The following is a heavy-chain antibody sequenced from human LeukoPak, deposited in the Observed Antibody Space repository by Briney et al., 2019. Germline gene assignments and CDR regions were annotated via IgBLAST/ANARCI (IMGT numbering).Heavy chain of an antibody. CDR1: GGSISSSSYY. V-gene: IGHV4-39*01. CDR3: ARLEAAVGIAAADY. Sequence: SETLSLTCTVSGGSISSSSYYWGWIRQPPGKGLKWIGSIYYSGSTYYNPSLKSRVTISVDTSKNQFSLKLSSVTAADTAVYYCARLEAAVGIAAADYWGQGTLVTVSS. J-gene: IGHJ4*02. D-gene: IGHD6-13*01. CDR2: IYYSGST.